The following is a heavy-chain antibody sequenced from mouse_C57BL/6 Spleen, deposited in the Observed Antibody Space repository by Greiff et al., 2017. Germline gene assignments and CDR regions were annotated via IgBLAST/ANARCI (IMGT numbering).Heavy chain of an antibody. V-gene: IGHV1-15*01. J-gene: IGHJ4*01. CDR1: GYTFTDYE. D-gene: IGHD4-1*02. CDR3: PVNGDVYYAMDY. CDR2: IDPETGGT. Sequence: VQRVESGAELVRPGASVTLSCKASGYTFTDYEMHWVKQTPVHGLEWIGAIDPETGGTAYNQKFKGKAILTADKSSSTAYMELRSLTSADSAVYYCPVNGDVYYAMDYWGQGTSVTVSS.